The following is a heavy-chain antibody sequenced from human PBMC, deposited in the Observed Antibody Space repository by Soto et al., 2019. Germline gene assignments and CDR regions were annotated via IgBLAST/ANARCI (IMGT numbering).Heavy chain of an antibody. V-gene: IGHV5-51*01. D-gene: IGHD1-26*01. CDR1: GCSFTSYW. Sequence: PGESLKISCKGSGCSFTSYWIGWVRQMPGKGLEWMGIIYPGDSDTRYSPSFQGQVTISADKSISTAYLQWSSLKASDTAMYYCARSPRDGSYYSYFDYWGQGTLVTVSS. CDR3: ARSPRDGSYYSYFDY. J-gene: IGHJ4*02. CDR2: IYPGDSDT.